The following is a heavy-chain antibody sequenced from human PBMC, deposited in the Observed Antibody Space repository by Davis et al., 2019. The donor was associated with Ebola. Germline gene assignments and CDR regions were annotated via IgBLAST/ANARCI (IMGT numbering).Heavy chain of an antibody. V-gene: IGHV7-4-1*02. CDR2: INTNTGNP. Sequence: AASVKVSCKASGYTFTSYAMNWVRQAPGQGLEWMGWINTNTGNPTYAQGFTGRFVFSLDTSVSTAYLQISSLKAEDTAVYYCARDSAEWLRFYGMDVWGQGTTVTVSS. CDR1: GYTFTSYA. J-gene: IGHJ6*02. CDR3: ARDSAEWLRFYGMDV. D-gene: IGHD5-12*01.